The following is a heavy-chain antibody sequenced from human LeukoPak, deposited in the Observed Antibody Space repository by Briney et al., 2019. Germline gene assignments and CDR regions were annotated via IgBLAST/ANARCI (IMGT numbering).Heavy chain of an antibody. CDR2: ISGSGGST. CDR1: GFTFSSYA. Sequence: GGSLRLSCAASGFTFSSYAMSWVRQAPGKGLEWVSAISGSGGSTYYADSVKGRFTISRDNSKNTLYLQMNSLRAEDTAVYYCAKVPTGNYDSSGYFDYWGRGTLVTVSS. CDR3: AKVPTGNYDSSGYFDY. V-gene: IGHV3-23*01. J-gene: IGHJ4*02. D-gene: IGHD3-22*01.